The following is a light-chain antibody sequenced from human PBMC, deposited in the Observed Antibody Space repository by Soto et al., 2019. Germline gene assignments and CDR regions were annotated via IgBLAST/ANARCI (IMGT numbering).Light chain of an antibody. Sequence: DIQMTQSPSSLSASVGDRVTITCRASQDISNYLAWYQQSPGKIPKLLIYAASTLQSGVPSRFNGSGSGTDFTFTISSLQPEDGASYYCQKYNTAPLTFGGGTKVEI. V-gene: IGKV1-27*01. CDR1: QDISNY. J-gene: IGKJ4*01. CDR2: AAS. CDR3: QKYNTAPLT.